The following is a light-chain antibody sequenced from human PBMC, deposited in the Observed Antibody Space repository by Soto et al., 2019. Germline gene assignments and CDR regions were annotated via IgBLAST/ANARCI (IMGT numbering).Light chain of an antibody. Sequence: QSVLTQPASVSGSPGQSITISCTGTSSDVGVYNYVSWYQQHPGKAPKLMIYDVSNRPSGVSNRFSGSKSGNTASLTISGLQAEDEADYYCSSYTSSSYGFGTGTKVTVL. V-gene: IGLV2-14*01. CDR2: DVS. J-gene: IGLJ1*01. CDR3: SSYTSSSYG. CDR1: SSDVGVYNY.